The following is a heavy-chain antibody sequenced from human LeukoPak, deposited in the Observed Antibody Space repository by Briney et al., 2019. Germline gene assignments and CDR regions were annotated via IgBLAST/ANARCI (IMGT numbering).Heavy chain of an antibody. D-gene: IGHD3-3*01. CDR3: ARVTAWSGYYFLDY. CDR2: INGEGRQT. V-gene: IGHV3-74*01. CDR1: GFPLSTYW. J-gene: IGHJ4*02. Sequence: GGPLTLPCAVSGFPLSTYWVHWLRQARGEGLVWVSHINGEGRQTNYADSVRGRFTISRDNAKNTLFLQMNSLRAEDTAVYYCARVTAWSGYYFLDYCGEG.